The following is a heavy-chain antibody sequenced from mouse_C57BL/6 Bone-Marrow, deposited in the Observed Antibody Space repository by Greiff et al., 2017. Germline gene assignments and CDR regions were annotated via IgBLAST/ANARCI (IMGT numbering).Heavy chain of an antibody. CDR1: GYTFTSYW. D-gene: IGHD1-1*01. J-gene: IGHJ4*01. CDR3: ARDGTTVVADYYAMDY. Sequence: QVQLKQPGAELVMPGASVKLSCKASGYTFTSYWMHWVKQRPGQGLEWIGEIDPSDSYTNYNQTFKGKSTLTVDKSSSTAYMQLSSLTSEDSAVYYCARDGTTVVADYYAMDYGGQGTSVTVSS. V-gene: IGHV1-69*01. CDR2: IDPSDSYT.